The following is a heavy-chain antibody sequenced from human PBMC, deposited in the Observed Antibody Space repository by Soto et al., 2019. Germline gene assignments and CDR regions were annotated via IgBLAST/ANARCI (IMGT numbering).Heavy chain of an antibody. CDR3: ARDTSGWSLNGLDV. D-gene: IGHD6-19*01. Sequence: QVDLVQSGAEVKKPGASVTISCKASGSAMTRYYIHWVRHAPGRGLEWMGIINPGGGSASYAQKFQDRVTIDKDTSTGTVYMDLRSLRTEDTAVYYCARDTSGWSLNGLDVWGQGTTVNVSS. CDR2: INPGGGSA. CDR1: GSAMTRYY. J-gene: IGHJ6*02. V-gene: IGHV1-46*01.